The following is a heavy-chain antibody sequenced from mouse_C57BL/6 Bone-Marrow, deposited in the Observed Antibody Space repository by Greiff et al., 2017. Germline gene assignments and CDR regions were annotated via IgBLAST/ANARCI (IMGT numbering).Heavy chain of an antibody. CDR2: INPSSGYT. V-gene: IGHV1-7*01. J-gene: IGHJ2*01. CDR3: SRYRGYFDY. D-gene: IGHD2-14*01. CDR1: GYTFTSYW. Sequence: QVQLQQSGAELAKPGASVKLSCKASGYTFTSYWMHWVKQRPGQGLEWIGYINPSSGYTKYNQKFKDKATLPADKSSSTAYLQLSSLTYDDSAVYYYSRYRGYFDYWGQGTTLTVSA.